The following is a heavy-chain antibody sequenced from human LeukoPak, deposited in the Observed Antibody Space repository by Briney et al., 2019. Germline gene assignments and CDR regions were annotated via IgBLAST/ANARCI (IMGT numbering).Heavy chain of an antibody. CDR3: AKSPRSGWRSYYYMDV. D-gene: IGHD3-10*01. CDR2: ISSSSSTI. V-gene: IGHV3-48*04. J-gene: IGHJ6*03. Sequence: GGSLRLSCAASGFTFSSYAMSWVRQAPGKGLEWVSYISSSSSTIYYADSVKGRFTISRDNAKNSLYLQMNSLRAEDMALYYCAKSPRSGWRSYYYMDVWGKGTTVTVSS. CDR1: GFTFSSYA.